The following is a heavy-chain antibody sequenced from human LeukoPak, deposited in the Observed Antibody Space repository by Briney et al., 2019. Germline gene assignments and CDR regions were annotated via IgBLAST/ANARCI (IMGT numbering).Heavy chain of an antibody. CDR1: GFTFSTYP. Sequence: PGGSLRLSCAASGFTFSTYPMSWVRQAPGKGLECVSLNSGSGDATYYADSVKGRFTTSRDKSKNTLYLQMNSLRVEDTALYYCAKSQEDDSSGYYYSNFDYWGQGTLVTVSS. CDR2: NSGSGDAT. J-gene: IGHJ4*02. D-gene: IGHD3-22*01. CDR3: AKSQEDDSSGYYYSNFDY. V-gene: IGHV3-23*01.